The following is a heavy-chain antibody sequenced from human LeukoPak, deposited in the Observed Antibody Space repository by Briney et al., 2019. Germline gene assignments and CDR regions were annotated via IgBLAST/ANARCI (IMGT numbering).Heavy chain of an antibody. CDR1: GFTFSSYA. J-gene: IGHJ4*02. Sequence: GGSLRLSCAASGFTFSSYAMHWVRQAPGKGLEWVSRINSDGSSTSYADSVKGRFTISRDNAKNTLYLQMNSLRAEDTAVYYCSSLLRGDYWGQGTLVTVSS. CDR3: SSLLRGDY. V-gene: IGHV3-74*01. D-gene: IGHD2-15*01. CDR2: INSDGSST.